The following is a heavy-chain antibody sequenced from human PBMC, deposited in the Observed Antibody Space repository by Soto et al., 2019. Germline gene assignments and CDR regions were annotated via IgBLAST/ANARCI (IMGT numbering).Heavy chain of an antibody. CDR2: ISSSGRTI. V-gene: IGHV3-48*01. CDR1: GFTFSTYA. J-gene: IGHJ5*02. CDR3: ARDSMVDYGDYGDINWFDP. D-gene: IGHD4-17*01. Sequence: EVQLVESGGGLVQPGGSLRLSCAASGFTFSTYAMHWVRQAPGKGLEWVSYISSSGRTIYYADSVKGRFTISRDNAKNSLFLQMNGLRAEDTAVYYCARDSMVDYGDYGDINWFDPWGQGTLVTVSS.